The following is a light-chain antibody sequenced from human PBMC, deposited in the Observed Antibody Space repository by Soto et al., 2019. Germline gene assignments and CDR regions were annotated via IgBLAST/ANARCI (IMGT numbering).Light chain of an antibody. CDR2: AAS. CDR1: QNIIRW. Sequence: DIEMTQSPSTLSASVGDGVTITCRASQNIIRWVAWYQQRPGKAPDILIYAASTLESGVPSRIGGSGSGTEFNLTISNLQPEYSVTYYCQQYNSYATFGQGTKVDIK. V-gene: IGKV1-5*03. J-gene: IGKJ1*01. CDR3: QQYNSYAT.